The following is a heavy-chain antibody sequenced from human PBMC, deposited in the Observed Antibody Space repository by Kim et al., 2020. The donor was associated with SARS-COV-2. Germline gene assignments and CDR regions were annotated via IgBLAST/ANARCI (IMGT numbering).Heavy chain of an antibody. J-gene: IGHJ4*02. Sequence: GESLKISCKGSGYSFTSYWIGWVRQMPGKGLEWMGIIYPGDSDTRYSPSFQGQVTISADKSISTAYLQWSSLKASDTAMYYCARHSAVPAALDYYFDYWGQGTLVTVSS. CDR1: GYSFTSYW. CDR2: IYPGDSDT. V-gene: IGHV5-51*01. CDR3: ARHSAVPAALDYYFDY. D-gene: IGHD2-2*01.